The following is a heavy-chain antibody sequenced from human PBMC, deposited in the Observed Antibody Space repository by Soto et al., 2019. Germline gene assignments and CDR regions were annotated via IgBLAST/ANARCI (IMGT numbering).Heavy chain of an antibody. CDR3: ARRSIVVVPAVTDTPEEYYFDY. Sequence: GESLKISCKGSGYSFTSYWIGWVRQMPGKGLEWMGIIYPGDSDTRYSPSFQGQVTISADKSISTAYLQWSSLKASDTAMYYCARRSIVVVPAVTDTPEEYYFDYWGQGTLVTVSS. V-gene: IGHV5-51*01. CDR1: GYSFTSYW. D-gene: IGHD2-2*01. CDR2: IYPGDSDT. J-gene: IGHJ4*02.